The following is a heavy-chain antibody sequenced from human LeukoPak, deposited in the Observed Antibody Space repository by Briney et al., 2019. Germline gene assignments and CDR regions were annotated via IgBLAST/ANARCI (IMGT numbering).Heavy chain of an antibody. V-gene: IGHV3-23*01. CDR1: GFTLSSYA. D-gene: IGHD6-13*01. J-gene: IGHJ4*02. CDR2: FSGRGGST. CDR3: AIAYSSLGYFDY. Sequence: GGSLRLSCAASGFTLSSYAMSWVRQAPGKGLECVSDFSGRGGSTYYADSVKGGFTISRDNSKNTLYLQMNSLRAEDTAVYYCAIAYSSLGYFDYWGQGTLVTVSS.